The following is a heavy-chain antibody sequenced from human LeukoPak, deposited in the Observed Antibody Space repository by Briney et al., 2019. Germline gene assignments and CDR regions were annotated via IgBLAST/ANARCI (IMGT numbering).Heavy chain of an antibody. V-gene: IGHV4-39*01. Sequence: SETLSLTCTVSYGSISDISYYWGWIRQPPGKGLEWIGSIYYSGSTYYNPSLKSRVTISVDTSKNQFSLKLSSVTAADTAVYYCARHELVAATSPDYWGQGTLVTVSS. CDR2: IYYSGST. J-gene: IGHJ4*02. CDR3: ARHELVAATSPDY. D-gene: IGHD2-15*01. CDR1: YGSISDISYY.